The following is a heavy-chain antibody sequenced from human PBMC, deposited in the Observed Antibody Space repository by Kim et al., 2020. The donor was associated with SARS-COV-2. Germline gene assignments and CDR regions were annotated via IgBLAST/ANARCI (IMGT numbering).Heavy chain of an antibody. J-gene: IGHJ3*02. CDR3: ARGRYYYDSSGSTDAFDI. V-gene: IGHV3-33*01. CDR2: IWYAGSNN. D-gene: IGHD3-22*01. CDR1: GFTFSSYG. Sequence: GGSLRLSCAASGFTFSSYGMHWVRQAPGKGLARVAVIWYAGSNNYYADSVKGRFPISRDNSKNTLYLQMNSLRAEDTAVYYCARGRYYYDSSGSTDAFDIWGQGTMVTVSS.